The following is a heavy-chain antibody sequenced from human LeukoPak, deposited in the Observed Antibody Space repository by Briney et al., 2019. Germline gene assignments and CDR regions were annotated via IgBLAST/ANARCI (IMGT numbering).Heavy chain of an antibody. V-gene: IGHV4-39*07. D-gene: IGHD3-3*01. CDR1: GGSISSSSYY. CDR2: IYHSGST. CDR3: ARGGYDAVGWFDP. J-gene: IGHJ5*02. Sequence: SETLSLTCTVSGGSISSSSYYRGWIRQPPGKGLEWIGSIYHSGSTYYNPSLKSRVTISVDTSKNQFSLKLSSVTAADTAVYYCARGGYDAVGWFDPWGQGTLVTVSS.